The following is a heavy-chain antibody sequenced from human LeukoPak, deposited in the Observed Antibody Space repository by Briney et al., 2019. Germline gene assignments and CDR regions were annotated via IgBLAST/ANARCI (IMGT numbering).Heavy chain of an antibody. V-gene: IGHV5-51*01. J-gene: IGHJ4*02. Sequence: GESLKISCKGFGYSFSTYWVGWVRQKPGKGLEWMGIIFPDDSDIKYSPSFQGQVTTSADKSISTAYLQWSSLKASDTAMYYCARGYSGYDGFGFWGQGTLVTVSS. CDR3: ARGYSGYDGFGF. D-gene: IGHD5-12*01. CDR2: IFPDDSDI. CDR1: GYSFSTYW.